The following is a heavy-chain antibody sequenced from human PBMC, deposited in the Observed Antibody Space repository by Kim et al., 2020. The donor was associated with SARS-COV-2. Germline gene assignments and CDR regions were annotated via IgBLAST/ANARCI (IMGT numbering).Heavy chain of an antibody. CDR2: ISYDGSNK. D-gene: IGHD3-10*01. CDR3: AKDYYGSRDAFDI. J-gene: IGHJ3*02. Sequence: GGSLRLSCVASGFTFSSYGMHWVRQAPGKGLEWVAVISYDGSNKYYADSVKGRFTISRDNSKNTLYLQMNSLRAEDTAVYYCAKDYYGSRDAFDIWGQGTMVTVSS. CDR1: GFTFSSYG. V-gene: IGHV3-30*18.